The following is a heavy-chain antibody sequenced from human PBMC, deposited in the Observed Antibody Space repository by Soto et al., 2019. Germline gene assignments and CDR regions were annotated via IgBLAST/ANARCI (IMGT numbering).Heavy chain of an antibody. V-gene: IGHV3-30*04. CDR1: GFTFNTYA. J-gene: IGHJ4*02. CDR2: ISYDGRTK. Sequence: GGSLRLSCAASGFTFNTYAMHWVRQAPGKGLEWVAVISYDGRTKYYADSVKGRFTISRDNSKNTLYLQMNSLRAEDAAVYYCARTYYFDSWGRYFDYWGQGTLVTVS. CDR3: ARTYYFDSWGRYFDY. D-gene: IGHD3-22*01.